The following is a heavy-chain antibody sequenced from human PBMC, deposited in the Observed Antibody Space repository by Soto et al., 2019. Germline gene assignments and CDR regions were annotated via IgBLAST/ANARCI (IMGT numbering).Heavy chain of an antibody. CDR1: GGSISSSSYY. J-gene: IGHJ5*02. CDR2: IYCSGST. CDR3: ARGYCSSTSCYSNSGFDP. D-gene: IGHD2-2*01. Sequence: PSETLSLTCTVSGGSISSSSYYWGWIRQPPGKGLEWIGSIYCSGSTYYNPSPKSRVTISVDTSKNQFSLKLSSVTAADTAVYYCARGYCSSTSCYSNSGFDPWGQGTLVTVSS. V-gene: IGHV4-39*01.